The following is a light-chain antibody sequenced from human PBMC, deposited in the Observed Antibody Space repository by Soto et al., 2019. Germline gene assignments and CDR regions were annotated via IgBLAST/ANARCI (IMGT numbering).Light chain of an antibody. CDR1: HSISSSY. CDR2: DAS. Sequence: MVLTQSPGTLSLSPGERATLSCRASHSISSSYLAWYQQKPGQAPRLLIYDASNRATGIPARFSGSGSGTDFTLTISSLEPEDFAVYYCQQRSNWPETFGQGTKVDIK. J-gene: IGKJ1*01. V-gene: IGKV3-11*01. CDR3: QQRSNWPET.